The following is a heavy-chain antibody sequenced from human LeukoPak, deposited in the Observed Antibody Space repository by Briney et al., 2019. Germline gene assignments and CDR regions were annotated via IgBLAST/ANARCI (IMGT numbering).Heavy chain of an antibody. J-gene: IGHJ4*02. CDR3: ARFPYDSSGYYQRGDY. D-gene: IGHD3-22*01. Sequence: PGGSLRLSCAASGFTFSSYSMNWVRQAPGKGLEWVSSISSSSSYIYYADSVKGRFTISRDNAKNSLYLQMNSLRAEDTAVYYCARFPYDSSGYYQRGDYWGQGTLVTVSS. CDR2: ISSSSSYI. V-gene: IGHV3-21*04. CDR1: GFTFSSYS.